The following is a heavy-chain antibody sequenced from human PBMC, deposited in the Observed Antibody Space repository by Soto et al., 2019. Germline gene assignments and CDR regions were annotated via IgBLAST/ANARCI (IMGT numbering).Heavy chain of an antibody. CDR2: INHSGST. Sequence: PSETLRLTCAVYGGSFSGYYWSWIRQPPGKGLEWIGEINHSGSTNYNPSLQSRVTISVDTSKNQFSLKLSSVTAADTAVYYCARRTRRNNRNTGPVGIWFDPWGQGTLVTVSS. V-gene: IGHV4-34*01. D-gene: IGHD1-1*01. CDR1: GGSFSGYY. J-gene: IGHJ5*02. CDR3: ARRTRRNNRNTGPVGIWFDP.